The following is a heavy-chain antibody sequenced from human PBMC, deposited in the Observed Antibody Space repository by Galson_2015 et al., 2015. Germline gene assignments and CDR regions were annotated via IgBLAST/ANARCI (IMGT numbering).Heavy chain of an antibody. CDR3: AKDPKLESDKKDY. CDR1: GFNFRSSG. Sequence: PLRLSCAASGFNFRSSGMSWVRQPPGKGLEWVSGISATGDTSYHADSVKGRFTISRDNSKNTLFLQMNSLRVDDTAVYYCAKDPKLESDKKDYWGQGTLVTVSS. CDR2: ISATGDTS. D-gene: IGHD1-1*01. V-gene: IGHV3-23*01. J-gene: IGHJ4*02.